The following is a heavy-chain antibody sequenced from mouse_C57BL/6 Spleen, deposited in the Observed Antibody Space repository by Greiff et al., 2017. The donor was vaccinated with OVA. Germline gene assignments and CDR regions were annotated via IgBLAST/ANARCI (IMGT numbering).Heavy chain of an antibody. Sequence: VQLQQSGPELVKPGASVKISCKASGYTFTDYYMNWVKQSHGKSLEWIGDINPNNGGTSYNQKFKGKATLTVDKSSSTAYMELRSLTSEDSAVYYCARDYDGYPAWFAYWGQGTLVTVSA. J-gene: IGHJ3*01. D-gene: IGHD2-3*01. CDR2: INPNNGGT. V-gene: IGHV1-26*01. CDR1: GYTFTDYY. CDR3: ARDYDGYPAWFAY.